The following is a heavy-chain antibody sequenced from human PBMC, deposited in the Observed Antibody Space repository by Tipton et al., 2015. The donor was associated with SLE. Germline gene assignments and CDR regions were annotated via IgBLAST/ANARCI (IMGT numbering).Heavy chain of an antibody. CDR2: LVPMLGAA. Sequence: QLVQSGAEMKKPGSSVKVSCKASVGTFSSNAITWVRQAPGQGLEWMGGLVPMLGAANYGQKFRGRLTITTDESRTTTFMELTNLGPEDTAVYYCARDQVDWGQGTLVTVSS. D-gene: IGHD2-15*01. J-gene: IGHJ4*02. CDR3: ARDQVD. V-gene: IGHV1-69*05. CDR1: VGTFSSNA.